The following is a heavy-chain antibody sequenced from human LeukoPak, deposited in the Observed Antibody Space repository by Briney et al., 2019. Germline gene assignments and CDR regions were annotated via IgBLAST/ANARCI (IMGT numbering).Heavy chain of an antibody. V-gene: IGHV3-48*03. Sequence: GGSLRLSCAASGFTFSSYEMNWVRQAPGKGLEWVSYISSSGSTIYYADSVKGRFTISRDNAKNSLYLQMNSLRAEDTAVYYCARGSGWYHRGPDYYYYYMDVWGKGTTVTVS. CDR1: GFTFSSYE. CDR2: ISSSGSTI. D-gene: IGHD6-19*01. CDR3: ARGSGWYHRGPDYYYYYMDV. J-gene: IGHJ6*03.